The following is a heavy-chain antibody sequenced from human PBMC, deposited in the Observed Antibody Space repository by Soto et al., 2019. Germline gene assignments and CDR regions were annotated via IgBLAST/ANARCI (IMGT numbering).Heavy chain of an antibody. J-gene: IGHJ6*02. CDR1: GFPFSSYS. V-gene: IGHV3-30-3*01. Sequence: GGSLRLSCTASGFPFSSYSLHLVPQTPGKGLDWVAVISYDGSNKYYADSVKGRFTVSRDSPKNTLFLQMNSLKPEDTAVYYCARAPPRGIAAPGTWGSGMDVWGQGTTVTVSS. CDR3: ARAPPRGIAAPGTWGSGMDV. D-gene: IGHD6-13*01. CDR2: ISYDGSNK.